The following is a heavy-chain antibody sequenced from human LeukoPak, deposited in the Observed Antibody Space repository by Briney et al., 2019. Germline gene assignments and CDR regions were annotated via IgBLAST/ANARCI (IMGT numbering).Heavy chain of an antibody. J-gene: IGHJ3*02. V-gene: IGHV4-30-4*01. D-gene: IGHD2-15*01. CDR1: GASIRSGDYY. CDR2: IYDSGST. CDR3: ARDCSGGSCYGAFDI. Sequence: SQTLSLTCTVSGASIRSGDYYWSWIRQPPGKGLEWIGYIYDSGSTYYNPSLKSRITISVDASENRFSLKLSSVTATDTAVYYCARDCSGGSCYGAFDIWGQGTMVTVSS.